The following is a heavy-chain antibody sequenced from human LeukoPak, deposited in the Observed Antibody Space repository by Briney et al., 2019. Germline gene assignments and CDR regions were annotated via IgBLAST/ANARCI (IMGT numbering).Heavy chain of an antibody. CDR2: IIAILGIT. J-gene: IGHJ3*02. V-gene: IGHV1-69*04. CDR3: AIHTVPAAGAFDI. CDR1: GGTFSSYA. D-gene: IGHD2-2*01. Sequence: SVKVSCKASGGTFSSYAINWVRQAPGQGLEWMGRIIAILGITHYAQKFQGRVTITADKSTSTAYMELSSLRSEDTAVYYCAIHTVPAAGAFDIWGQGTMVTVSS.